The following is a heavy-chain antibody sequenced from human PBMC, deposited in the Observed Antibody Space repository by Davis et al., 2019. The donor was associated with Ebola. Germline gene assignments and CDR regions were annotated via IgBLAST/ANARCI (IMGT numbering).Heavy chain of an antibody. CDR1: GYTFTSDD. Sequence: ASVKVSCKASGYTFTSDDINWVRQATGQGPVWMGWMNPNSGNTGYAQKFQGRVTMTRDTSISTAYMELTSLRSDDTAVYYCARGLACGSCYRYWGQGTLVTVSS. CDR2: MNPNSGNT. CDR3: ARGLACGSCYRY. D-gene: IGHD2-15*01. J-gene: IGHJ4*02. V-gene: IGHV1-8*01.